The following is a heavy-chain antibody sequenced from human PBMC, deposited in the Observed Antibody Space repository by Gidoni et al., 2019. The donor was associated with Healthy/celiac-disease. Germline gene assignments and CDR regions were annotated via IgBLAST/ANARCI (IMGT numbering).Heavy chain of an antibody. J-gene: IGHJ3*02. D-gene: IGHD3-10*01. CDR2: ISYDGSNK. CDR1: GFTFSSYG. Sequence: QVPLVESGGGVVQPGRSLRLSCAASGFTFSSYGMHGVRQAPGKGLEWVAVISYDGSNKYYADSVKGRFTNSRDNSKNTLYLQMNSLRAEDTAVYYCAKGLLWFGEKDAFDIWGQGTMVTVSS. CDR3: AKGLLWFGEKDAFDI. V-gene: IGHV3-30*18.